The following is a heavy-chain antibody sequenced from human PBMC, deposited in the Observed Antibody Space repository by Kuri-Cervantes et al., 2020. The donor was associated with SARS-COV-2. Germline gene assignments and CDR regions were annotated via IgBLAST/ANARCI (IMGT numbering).Heavy chain of an antibody. CDR3: ASSLAITGTTLENYYYYYGMDV. Sequence: GGSLRLSCAASGFTFSSYSMNWVRQAPGKGLEWVSSISSSSSYIYYADSVKGRFTISRDNAKNSLYLQMNSLRAEDTAVYYCASSLAITGTTLENYYYYYGMDVWGQGTTVTVSS. CDR1: GFTFSSYS. J-gene: IGHJ6*02. V-gene: IGHV3-21*01. D-gene: IGHD1-7*01. CDR2: ISSSSSYI.